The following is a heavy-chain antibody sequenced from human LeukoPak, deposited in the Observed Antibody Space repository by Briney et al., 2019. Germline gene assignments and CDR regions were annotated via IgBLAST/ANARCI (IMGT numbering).Heavy chain of an antibody. J-gene: IGHJ4*02. Sequence: PGGSLRLSCAASGFTFSSYGMHWVRQVPGKGLEWVAVIWYDGSNKYYADSVKGRFTISRDNSENTLYLQMNSLRAEDTALYYCARDGETTGSISSWFDYWGQGTLVTVSS. CDR1: GFTFSSYG. CDR3: ARDGETTGSISSWFDY. V-gene: IGHV3-33*01. D-gene: IGHD6-13*01. CDR2: IWYDGSNK.